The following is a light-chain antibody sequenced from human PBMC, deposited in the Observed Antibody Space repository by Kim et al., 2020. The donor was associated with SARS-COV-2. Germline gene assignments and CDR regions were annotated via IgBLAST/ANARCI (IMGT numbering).Light chain of an antibody. Sequence: SVSPGQTASFTCSGDKLGDGYACWYQQKPGQSPVLVIYQDSKRPSGIPERFSGSNSGNTATLTISETQAMDEADYYCQAWDSSNVVFGGGTQLTVL. J-gene: IGLJ2*01. CDR3: QAWDSSNVV. V-gene: IGLV3-1*01. CDR2: QDS. CDR1: KLGDGY.